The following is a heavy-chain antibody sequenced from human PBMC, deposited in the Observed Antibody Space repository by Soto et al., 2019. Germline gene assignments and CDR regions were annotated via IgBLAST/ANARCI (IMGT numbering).Heavy chain of an antibody. CDR1: GGSFSGYY. D-gene: IGHD6-13*01. Sequence: SETLSLTCAVYGGSFSGYYWSWIRQPPGKGLEWIGEINHSGSTNYNPSLKSRVTISVDTSKNQFSLKLSSVTAADTAVDYCARGLNQQLSFYYYYGMDVWGQGTTVTVSS. CDR2: INHSGST. J-gene: IGHJ6*02. CDR3: ARGLNQQLSFYYYYGMDV. V-gene: IGHV4-34*01.